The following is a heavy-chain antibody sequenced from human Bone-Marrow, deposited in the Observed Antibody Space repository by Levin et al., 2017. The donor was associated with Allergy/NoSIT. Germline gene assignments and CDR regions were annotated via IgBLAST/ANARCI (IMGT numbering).Heavy chain of an antibody. D-gene: IGHD2-21*02. CDR2: IYWDNDK. CDR3: GRSRCGGDGRGTYNYYEEEV. J-gene: IGHJ6*02. Sequence: ESGPTLVKPTQTLTLTCTFSGFSMRPTGVGVGWIRQPPGKALEWLALIYWDNDKRYSPSLRSRLTITKDTSNNQVVLTMTNMDPVDTGTYYCGRSRCGGDGRGTYNYYEEEVWGQGTTVIVSS. V-gene: IGHV2-5*02. CDR1: GFSMRPTGVG.